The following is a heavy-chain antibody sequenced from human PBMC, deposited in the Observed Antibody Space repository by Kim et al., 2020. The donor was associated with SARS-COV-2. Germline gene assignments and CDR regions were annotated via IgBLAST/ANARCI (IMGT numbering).Heavy chain of an antibody. J-gene: IGHJ4*02. CDR1: GFTFSGYS. D-gene: IGHD2-21*01. CDR3: ASYPPEVIQDY. V-gene: IGHV3-21*01. CDR2: ISSSSSYI. Sequence: GGSLRLSCAASGFTFSGYSMNWVRQAPGKGLEWVSSISSSSSYIYYADSVKGRFTISRDNAKNSLYLQMNSLRAEDTAVYYCASYPPEVIQDYWGQGTLVTVSS.